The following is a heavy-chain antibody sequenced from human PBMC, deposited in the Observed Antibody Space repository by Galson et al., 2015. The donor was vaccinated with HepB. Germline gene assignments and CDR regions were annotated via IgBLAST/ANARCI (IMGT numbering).Heavy chain of an antibody. V-gene: IGHV3-23*01. J-gene: IGHJ4*02. CDR2: INYSGENT. CDR3: ALWLGQHFDY. D-gene: IGHD3-10*01. Sequence: SLRLSCAASGFTFPNYGMNWVRQAPGKGLEWVSTINYSGENTHYADSVKGRFTIFRDNSKNTLYLQMFSLRAEDTAVYYCALWLGQHFDYWGQGTLVTASS. CDR1: GFTFPNYG.